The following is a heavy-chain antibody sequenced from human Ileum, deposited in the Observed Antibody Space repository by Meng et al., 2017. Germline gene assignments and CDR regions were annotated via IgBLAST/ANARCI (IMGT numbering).Heavy chain of an antibody. CDR2: IHYTGST. Sequence: QVQLQESGPGLVKVSQTLSLTCTVSGGSIGSAAYYWTWIRQHPAKGREWIGYIHYTGSTSYNPSLESRTSTSIDTSNNQFSLKVTSVTAADTAVYYCARGVSAAGLFDNWGPGTLVTVSS. CDR3: ARGVSAAGLFDN. J-gene: IGHJ4*02. V-gene: IGHV4-31*03. CDR1: GGSIGSAAYY. D-gene: IGHD2-2*01.